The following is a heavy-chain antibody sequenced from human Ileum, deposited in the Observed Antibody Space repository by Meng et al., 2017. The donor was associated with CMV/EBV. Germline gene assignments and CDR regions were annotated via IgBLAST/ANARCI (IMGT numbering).Heavy chain of an antibody. CDR3: ARASLSCSSTNCLVYFEN. CDR2: INSDGSTT. J-gene: IGHJ4*01. CDR1: GFTFSSSW. Sequence: GGSLRLSCTASGFTFSSSWMHWVRQAPGKGLVWVSRINSDGSTTTYADPVKGRFSISRDNAKNTLYLQMHSLRAEDKAVYYCARASLSCSSTNCLVYFENWGQGTLVTVSS. V-gene: IGHV3-74*01. D-gene: IGHD2-2*01.